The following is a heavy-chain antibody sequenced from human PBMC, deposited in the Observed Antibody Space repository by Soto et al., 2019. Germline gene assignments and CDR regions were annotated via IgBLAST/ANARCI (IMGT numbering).Heavy chain of an antibody. D-gene: IGHD2-2*01. CDR2: ISAYNGNT. V-gene: IGHV1-18*01. J-gene: IGHJ6*03. Sequence: GLEWMGWISAYNGNTNYAQKLQGRVTMTTDTSTSTAYMELRSLRSDDTAVYYCARDGGYCSSTSCPREYYYYYMDVWGKGTTVTVSS. CDR3: ARDGGYCSSTSCPREYYYYYMDV.